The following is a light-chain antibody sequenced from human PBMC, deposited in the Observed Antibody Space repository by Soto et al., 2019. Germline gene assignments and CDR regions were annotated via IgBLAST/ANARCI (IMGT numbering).Light chain of an antibody. CDR2: QDS. V-gene: IGLV3-1*01. Sequence: SYELTQPPSVSVSPGQTASIICSGDKLGDKYVYWYQQKPGQSPVVVIYQDSKRPSGIPERFSGSNSGNTATLTISGTQAMDEADYHCQAWDSSTGVFGGGTKVTVL. CDR3: QAWDSSTGV. CDR1: KLGDKY. J-gene: IGLJ3*02.